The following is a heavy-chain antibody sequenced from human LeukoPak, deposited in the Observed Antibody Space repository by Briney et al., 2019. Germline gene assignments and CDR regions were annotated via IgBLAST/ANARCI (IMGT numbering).Heavy chain of an antibody. CDR3: TTDYLATARIYFDY. CDR2: ISGTGGST. CDR1: GFTFSNYA. V-gene: IGHV3-23*01. Sequence: GGSLRLSCAASGFTFSNYAVSWVRQAPGKGLEWVSSISGTGGSTYYADSVKGRFTISRDNSNNTLFLQMNSLRAEDTAVYYCTTDYLATARIYFDYWGQGTLVTVSS. J-gene: IGHJ4*02. D-gene: IGHD5-12*01.